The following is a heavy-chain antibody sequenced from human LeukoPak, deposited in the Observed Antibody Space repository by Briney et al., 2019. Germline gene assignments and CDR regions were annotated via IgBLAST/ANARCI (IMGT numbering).Heavy chain of an antibody. Sequence: SETLSLTCTVSGGSISSYYWSWIRQPPGKGLEWIGYIYYSGSTNYNPSLKSRVTISVDTSKNQFSLKLSSVTAADTAVCYCARGVYGGLRLGELSLPAFDIWGQGTMVTVSS. CDR1: GGSISSYY. CDR2: IYYSGST. J-gene: IGHJ3*02. D-gene: IGHD3-16*02. V-gene: IGHV4-59*01. CDR3: ARGVYGGLRLGELSLPAFDI.